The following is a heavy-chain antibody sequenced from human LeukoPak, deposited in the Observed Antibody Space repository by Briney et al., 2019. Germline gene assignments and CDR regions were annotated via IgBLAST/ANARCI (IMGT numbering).Heavy chain of an antibody. CDR2: INPTSFGT. Sequence: ASVKVSSKASGYTFTGYYIHWVRQAPGQGLEWMGWINPTSFGTKYEQKFQGRVTMTRDTSISTDYMELSDLRSDDTAVYYCARGPTYGSRSDYFDYWGQGTLVTVSS. CDR1: GYTFTGYY. D-gene: IGHD3-10*01. J-gene: IGHJ4*02. CDR3: ARGPTYGSRSDYFDY. V-gene: IGHV1-2*02.